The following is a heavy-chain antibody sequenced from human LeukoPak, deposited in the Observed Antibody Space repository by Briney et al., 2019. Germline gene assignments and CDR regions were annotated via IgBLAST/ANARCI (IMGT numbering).Heavy chain of an antibody. J-gene: IGHJ4*02. V-gene: IGHV3-53*05. CDR2: IYSGGST. CDR1: GFTVSSNY. D-gene: IGHD3-10*01. CDR3: AKPYYYGSRSYMDY. Sequence: GGSLRLSCAASGFTVSSNYMSWVRQAPGKGLEWVSVIYSGGSTYYADSVKGRFTIPRDNSKNMLYLQMNSLRAEDTAVYYCAKPYYYGSRSYMDYWGQGTLVTVSS.